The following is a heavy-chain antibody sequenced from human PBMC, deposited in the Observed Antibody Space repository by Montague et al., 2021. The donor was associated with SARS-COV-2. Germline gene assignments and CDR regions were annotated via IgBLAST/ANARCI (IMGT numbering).Heavy chain of an antibody. D-gene: IGHD3-10*01. CDR2: INYDGSET. CDR1: GFTLYAYW. Sequence: SLRLSCAASGFTLYAYWMNWVRQAPGKGLEWVANINYDGSETYYVGSVKGRFTISRDNANNALHLQMNNLRAADTAVYFCARNPHRTYFHGSGIYLLNHSFDYWGPGTLVTVSS. CDR3: ARNPHRTYFHGSGIYLLNHSFDY. V-gene: IGHV3-7*01. J-gene: IGHJ4*02.